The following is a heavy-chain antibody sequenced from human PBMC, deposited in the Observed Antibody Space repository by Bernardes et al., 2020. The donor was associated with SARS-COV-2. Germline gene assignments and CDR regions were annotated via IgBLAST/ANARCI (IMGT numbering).Heavy chain of an antibody. Sequence: ETLSLTCAVSGGSISSNNWWSWVRQAPGKGLEWVANINKIGSAQYYVDSVKGRFTISRDNTKNSVYLQMDSLRAEDTAVYYCARYVAALDYWGRGTLVAVSS. CDR3: ARYVAALDY. CDR2: INKIGSAQ. V-gene: IGHV3-7*01. J-gene: IGHJ4*02. CDR1: GGSISSNNW. D-gene: IGHD2-15*01.